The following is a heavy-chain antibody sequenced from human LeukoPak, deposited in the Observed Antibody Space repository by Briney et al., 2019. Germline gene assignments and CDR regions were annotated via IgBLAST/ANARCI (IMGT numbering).Heavy chain of an antibody. Sequence: GGSLRLSCAASGFTFSSYSMNWVRQAPGPGQGGVSYISSSGSTIYYADSVKGRFTISRDNAKNSLYLQMNSLRAEDTAVYYCAELGITMIGGVWGKGTTVTISS. CDR1: GFTFSSYS. V-gene: IGHV3-48*04. CDR2: ISSSGSTI. CDR3: AELGITMIGGV. D-gene: IGHD3-10*02. J-gene: IGHJ6*04.